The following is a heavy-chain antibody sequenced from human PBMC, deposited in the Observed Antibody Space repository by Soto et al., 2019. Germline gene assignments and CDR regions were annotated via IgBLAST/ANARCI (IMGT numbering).Heavy chain of an antibody. D-gene: IGHD1-1*01. J-gene: IGHJ6*02. Sequence: QVQLQESGPGQVKPSQTLSLTCTVSGGSVNSGGYHWSWIRQHPGKGLEWIGDIYYSVSTYYNPSLESRVTISIDTSTNHFSLHLSALTAADTAVYYCARAPIPNWNYYGMDVWGQGTTVTVSS. CDR1: GGSVNSGGYH. V-gene: IGHV4-31*03. CDR2: IYYSVST. CDR3: ARAPIPNWNYYGMDV.